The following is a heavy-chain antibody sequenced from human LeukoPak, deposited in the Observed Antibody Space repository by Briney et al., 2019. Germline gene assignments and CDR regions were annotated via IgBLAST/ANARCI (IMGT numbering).Heavy chain of an antibody. CDR2: ISSSSSYI. Sequence: GGSLRLSCAASGFTFSSYSMNWVRQAPGKGLEWVSSISSSSSYIYYADSVKGRFTISRDNAKNSLYLQMNSLRAEDTAVYYCASPLITTVTTHSDYWGQGTLVTVSS. J-gene: IGHJ4*02. D-gene: IGHD4-17*01. CDR1: GFTFSSYS. CDR3: ASPLITTVTTHSDY. V-gene: IGHV3-21*01.